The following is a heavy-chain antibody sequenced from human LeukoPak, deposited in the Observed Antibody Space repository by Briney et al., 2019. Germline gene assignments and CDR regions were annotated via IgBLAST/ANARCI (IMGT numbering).Heavy chain of an antibody. CDR1: GFTFSNYG. V-gene: IGHV3-30*18. Sequence: PGGSLRLSCAASGFTFSNYGLHWVRQAPGKGLEWVALISYDGSNKNYADSVKGRFTISRDNSKNTLYLQMNSLRAEDTAVYYCAKDSSSSWCGGDSKWGQGTLVTVSS. J-gene: IGHJ4*02. CDR3: AKDSSSSWCGGDSK. CDR2: ISYDGSNK. D-gene: IGHD6-13*01.